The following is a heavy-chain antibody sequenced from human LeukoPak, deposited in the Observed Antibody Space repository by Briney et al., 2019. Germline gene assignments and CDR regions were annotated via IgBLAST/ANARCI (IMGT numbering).Heavy chain of an antibody. V-gene: IGHV4-31*03. D-gene: IGHD4-23*01. CDR1: GGSISSGGYY. CDR3: ARQSDGGNSIDY. J-gene: IGHJ4*02. CDR2: IYYSGST. Sequence: KAADTLSLTCTVSGGSISSGGYYWSWIRQHPGKGLEWIGYIYYSGSTYYNPSLKSRVTISVDTSKSQFSLKLSSVTAADTAVYYCARQSDGGNSIDYWGQGTLVTVSS.